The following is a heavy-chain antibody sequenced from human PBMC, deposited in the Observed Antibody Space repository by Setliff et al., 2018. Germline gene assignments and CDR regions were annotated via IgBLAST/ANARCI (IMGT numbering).Heavy chain of an antibody. V-gene: IGHV4-61*02. CDR2: VHASGSP. Sequence: KTSETLSLTCTVSGGSIRSGSFYWSWIRQSAEKGLEWLGRVHASGSPNYNPSFKGRFTISLDTSTNQFSLNLNSVTAADTAVYYCAEGRYFVWFFENWGQGTLVTAPQ. CDR1: GGSIRSGSFY. J-gene: IGHJ4*02. CDR3: AEGRYFVWFFEN. D-gene: IGHD3-9*01.